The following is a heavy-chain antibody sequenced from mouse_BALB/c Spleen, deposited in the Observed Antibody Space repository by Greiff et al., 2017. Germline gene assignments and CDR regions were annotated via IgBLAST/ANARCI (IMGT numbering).Heavy chain of an antibody. CDR1: GFSLTSYG. V-gene: IGHV2-2*02. D-gene: IGHD2-4*01. J-gene: IGHJ4*01. CDR3: ARRGYYDYVYAMDY. CDR2: IWSGGST. Sequence: VQVVESGPGLVQPSQSLSITCTVSGFSLTSYGVHWVRQSPGKGLEWLGVIWSGGSTDYNAAFISRLSISKDNSKSQVFFKMNSLQANDTAIYYCARRGYYDYVYAMDYWGQGTSVTVSS.